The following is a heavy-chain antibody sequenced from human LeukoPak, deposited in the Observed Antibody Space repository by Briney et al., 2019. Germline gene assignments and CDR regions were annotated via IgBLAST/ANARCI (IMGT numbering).Heavy chain of an antibody. Sequence: SETLSLTCAVSGYPISSGYYWGWIRQPPGKGREWIGSIYHSGSTYYNPSLKSRVTISVDTSKNQFSLKLSAVTAADTAVYYCARELELRPAHWFDPGRRGPVDSVSS. CDR3: ARELELRPAHWFDP. D-gene: IGHD1-7*01. CDR1: GYPISSGYY. V-gene: IGHV4-38-2*02. CDR2: IYHSGST. J-gene: IGHJ5*02.